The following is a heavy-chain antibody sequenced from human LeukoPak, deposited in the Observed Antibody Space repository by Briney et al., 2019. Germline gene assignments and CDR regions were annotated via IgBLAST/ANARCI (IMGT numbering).Heavy chain of an antibody. CDR3: ARDLEDSSPFGAFDM. Sequence: GRSLRPSCAASGFIFSNYGMHWVRQVPGKGLEWVAAIWFDGIRKYYADSVKGRLTISRDNSKNTLYLQMNSLRAEDTAVYYCARDLEDSSPFGAFDMWGQGTMVTVSS. CDR2: IWFDGIRK. J-gene: IGHJ3*02. D-gene: IGHD3-22*01. CDR1: GFIFSNYG. V-gene: IGHV3-33*01.